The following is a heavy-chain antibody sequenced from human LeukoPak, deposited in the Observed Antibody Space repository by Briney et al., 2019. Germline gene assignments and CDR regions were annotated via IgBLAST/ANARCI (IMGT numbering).Heavy chain of an antibody. CDR2: ISGSGGDT. CDR3: AKDSAYYYGSGSYFGY. V-gene: IGHV3-23*01. J-gene: IGHJ4*02. D-gene: IGHD3-10*01. Sequence: GGSLRLSCAASGFTFSNYAMSWVRQAPGKGLEWVSAISGSGGDTYYADSVKGRFAISRDNSKNTLYLQMNSLRAEDTAVYYCAKDSAYYYGSGSYFGYWGQGTLVTVSS. CDR1: GFTFSNYA.